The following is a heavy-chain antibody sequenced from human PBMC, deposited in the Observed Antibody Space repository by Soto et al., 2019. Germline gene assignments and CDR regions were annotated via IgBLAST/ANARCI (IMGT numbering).Heavy chain of an antibody. D-gene: IGHD5-18*01. CDR2: IIPIFGTA. V-gene: IGHV1-69*13. CDR3: ARTLSKYYVDTAMVFLDY. CDR1: GGTFSSYA. Sequence: GASVKVSCKASGGTFSSYAISWVRQAPGQGLEWMGGIIPIFGTANYAQKFQGRVTITADESTSTAYMELSSLRSEDTAVYYCARTLSKYYVDTAMVFLDYWGQGTLVTVSS. J-gene: IGHJ4*02.